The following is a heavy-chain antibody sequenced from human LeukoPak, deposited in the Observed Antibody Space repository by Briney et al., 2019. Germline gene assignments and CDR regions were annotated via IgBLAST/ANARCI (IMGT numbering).Heavy chain of an antibody. CDR2: INSDGRST. Sequence: GGSLRLSCAASGFTFSSYWMHWVRQAPGKGLVWVSRINSDGRSTIYADSVKGRFTISRDNARNTLYLQMNSLRAEDTAVYYCARANGDLWVDYWGQGTLVTVPS. CDR3: ARANGDLWVDY. D-gene: IGHD4-17*01. V-gene: IGHV3-74*01. CDR1: GFTFSSYW. J-gene: IGHJ4*02.